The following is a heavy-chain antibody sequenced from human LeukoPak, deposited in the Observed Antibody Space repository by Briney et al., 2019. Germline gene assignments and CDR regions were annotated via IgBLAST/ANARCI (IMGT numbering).Heavy chain of an antibody. CDR2: ISAGGGTK. CDR1: GLTFNIYD. CDR3: AKDQEGYHRPIDY. J-gene: IGHJ4*02. Sequence: GGSLRLSCAASGLTFNIYDMHWVRQAPGKGLEWVSVISAGGGTKDYADSVKGRFSIPRDNSKNTLFLQMNSLRAEDSAIYYCAKDQEGYHRPIDYWGQGTLVTVSS. D-gene: IGHD5-24*01. V-gene: IGHV3-23*01.